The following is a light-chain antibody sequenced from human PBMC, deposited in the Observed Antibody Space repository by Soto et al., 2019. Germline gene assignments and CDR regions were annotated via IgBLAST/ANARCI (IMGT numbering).Light chain of an antibody. V-gene: IGKV1-5*02. CDR2: GAS. Sequence: DMQLTQLPSSLSASVGDRVTIICLGSQSVSNRLAWYQQKPGKAPKVLIYGASNWAGGVPSRFNGSGSGTEFTLTINSLQPDDFATYCCQHYSSYSEPFGQGTKVDIK. CDR1: QSVSNR. J-gene: IGKJ1*01. CDR3: QHYSSYSEP.